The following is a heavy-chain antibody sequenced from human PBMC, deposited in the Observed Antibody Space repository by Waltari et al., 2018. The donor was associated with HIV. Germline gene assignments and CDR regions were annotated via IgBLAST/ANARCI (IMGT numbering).Heavy chain of an antibody. J-gene: IGHJ5*02. CDR2: MNPNSGNT. V-gene: IGHV1-8*01. Sequence: QVQLVQSGAEVKKPGASVKVSCKASGYSFPSYDSNWVRQASGQGLEWLGWMNPNSGNTGYAQKFQGRVTITSNTSISTAYMELSSLRSEDTAVYYCARGSRRDCYWFDPWGQGTLVTVSS. CDR1: GYSFPSYD. CDR3: ARGSRRDCYWFDP. D-gene: IGHD2-21*02.